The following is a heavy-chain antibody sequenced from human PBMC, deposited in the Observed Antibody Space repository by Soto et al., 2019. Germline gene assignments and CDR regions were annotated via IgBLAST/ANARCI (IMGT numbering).Heavy chain of an antibody. Sequence: AAVKVSCKASGYTFTSYAMHWVRQAPGQRLEWMGWINAGNGNTKYSQKFQGRVTITRDTSASTAYMELSSLRSEDTAVYYCARRPYDYGAFYSWGQGTLVTVSS. CDR1: GYTFTSYA. CDR3: ARRPYDYGAFYS. CDR2: INAGNGNT. J-gene: IGHJ4*02. V-gene: IGHV1-3*01. D-gene: IGHD4-17*01.